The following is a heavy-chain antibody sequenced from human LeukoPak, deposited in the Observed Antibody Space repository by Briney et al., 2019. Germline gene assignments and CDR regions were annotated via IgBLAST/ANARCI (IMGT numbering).Heavy chain of an antibody. V-gene: IGHV4-59*01. Sequence: SETLSLTCTVSGGSISSFYWSWIRQPPGKGLEWIGYVHYGGSTNYNPSLKSRVTISVDTSKNQFSLKLSSVTAADTAVYYCARDSNGFDPWGQGTLVTVSS. CDR2: VHYGGST. CDR3: ARDSNGFDP. J-gene: IGHJ5*02. CDR1: GGSISSFY.